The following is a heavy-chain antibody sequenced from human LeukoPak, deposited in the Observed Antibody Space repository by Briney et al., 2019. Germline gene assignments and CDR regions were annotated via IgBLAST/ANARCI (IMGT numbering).Heavy chain of an antibody. CDR1: GGTFSSYA. CDR2: IIPIFGTA. D-gene: IGHD6-13*01. J-gene: IGHJ4*02. CDR3: ARVSEGDSSSWYVNYFDY. V-gene: IGHV1-69*13. Sequence: GASVKVSCKASGGTFSSYAISWVRQAPGQGLEWMGGIIPIFGTANYAQKFQGRVTITADESTSTAYMELSSLRSEDTAVYYCARVSEGDSSSWYVNYFDYWGQGTLVTVSS.